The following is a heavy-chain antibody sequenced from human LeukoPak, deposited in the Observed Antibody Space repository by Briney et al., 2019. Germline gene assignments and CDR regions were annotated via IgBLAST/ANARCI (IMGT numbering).Heavy chain of an antibody. CDR3: ATDFYDRT. CDR2: IRSNSDGGTI. Sequence: PGGSLRLSCAASGFTFSNAYMNWVRQAPGKGLEWVGRIRSNSDGGTIDYAAPVKGRFTLSRDDSKTTLYLQMNSLQTEDTAVYYCATDFYDRTWGQGTLVTVSS. J-gene: IGHJ5*02. V-gene: IGHV3-15*07. CDR1: GFTFSNAY. D-gene: IGHD3-22*01.